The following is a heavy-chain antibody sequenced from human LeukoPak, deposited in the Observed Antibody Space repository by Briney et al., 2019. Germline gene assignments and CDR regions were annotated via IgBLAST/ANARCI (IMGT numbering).Heavy chain of an antibody. V-gene: IGHV5-51*01. CDR2: VYPGDSDA. Sequence: GESLKISCKGSGYSFTSYWIGWVRQMPGKGLKWMGIVYPGDSDARYSPSFQGQVTISADKSISTAYLQWSSLKASDTAMYYCARRRDLYSGSYYPFDYWGQGTLVTVSS. CDR3: ARRRDLYSGSYYPFDY. CDR1: GYSFTSYW. D-gene: IGHD1-26*01. J-gene: IGHJ4*02.